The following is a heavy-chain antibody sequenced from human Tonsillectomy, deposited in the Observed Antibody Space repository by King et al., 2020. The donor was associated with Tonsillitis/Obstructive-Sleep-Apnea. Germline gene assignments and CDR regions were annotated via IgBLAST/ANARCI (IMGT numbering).Heavy chain of an antibody. CDR2: IYTDGST. D-gene: IGHD3-22*01. Sequence: VQLVESGGGLIQRGGSLRLSCAASGFSVSTNYMSWVRQAPGKGLEWVSVIYTDGSTYYTDSVRGRFTISRDNSKNTLFLQMNTLRAEDTAVYYCARAFDYYDSSAYYYYDYWGQGTLVTVSS. CDR3: ARAFDYYDSSAYYYYDY. V-gene: IGHV3-53*01. CDR1: GFSVSTNY. J-gene: IGHJ4*02.